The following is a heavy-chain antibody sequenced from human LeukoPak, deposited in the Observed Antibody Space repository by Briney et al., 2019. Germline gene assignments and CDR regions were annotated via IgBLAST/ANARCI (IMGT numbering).Heavy chain of an antibody. D-gene: IGHD3-10*01. CDR2: RNPNSGNT. J-gene: IGHJ3*02. CDR3: ARAGYYGSGRSAFDI. CDR1: GYTFTSYD. Sequence: ASVKVSCKASGYTFTSYDINWVRQATGQGLEWMGWRNPNSGNTGYAQKFQGRVTMTRNTSISTAYMALSSLRSEDTAVYYCARAGYYGSGRSAFDIWGQGTMVTVSS. V-gene: IGHV1-8*01.